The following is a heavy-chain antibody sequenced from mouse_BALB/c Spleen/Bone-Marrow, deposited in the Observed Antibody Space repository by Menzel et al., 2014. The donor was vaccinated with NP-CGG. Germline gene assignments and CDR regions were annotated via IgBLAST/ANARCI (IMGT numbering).Heavy chain of an antibody. CDR1: GYTFTSYW. D-gene: IGHD1-1*01. J-gene: IGHJ4*01. CDR3: ARSYYVSSPYAMNY. CDR2: IAPGSGNI. Sequence: DLVKPGASVKLSCKASGYTFTSYWINWVKQRPGQGLEWIGRIAPGSGNIYYNEMFKVKATLTVDASSSTAYIQRSSLSSEDSAGYFCARSYYVSSPYAMNYWGQGTSVTVSS. V-gene: IGHV1S41*01.